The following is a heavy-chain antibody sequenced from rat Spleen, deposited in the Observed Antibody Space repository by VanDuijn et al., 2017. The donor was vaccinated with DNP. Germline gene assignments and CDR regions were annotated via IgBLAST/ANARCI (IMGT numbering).Heavy chain of an antibody. CDR3: AREQHFHFDY. J-gene: IGHJ2*01. D-gene: IGHD1-10*01. V-gene: IGHV5-25*01. CDR2: ISHSDGTT. CDR1: GFSFRNYY. Sequence: EVQLVESGGGLVQPGRSLKLSCAASGFSFRNYYMAWLRQAPPKGLEWVAIISHSDGTTYYSNSVRGRFTISRDNTQNSLHLQMNSLKSEDTATYFCAREQHFHFDYWGQGVMVTVSS.